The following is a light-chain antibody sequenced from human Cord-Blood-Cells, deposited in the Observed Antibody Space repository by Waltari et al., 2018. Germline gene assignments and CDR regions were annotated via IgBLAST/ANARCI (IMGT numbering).Light chain of an antibody. CDR3: AAWDDSLNGWV. V-gene: IGLV1-44*01. CDR1: SSNIGSNT. J-gene: IGLJ3*02. Sequence: QSVLTQPPSASGTPGQRVTISCSGSSSNIGSNTVNWYQQLPGTAPQLLNYSNNRRPSGVPDRFSGSKSGTSASLAISGLQSEDEADYYCAAWDDSLNGWVFGGGTKLTVL. CDR2: SNN.